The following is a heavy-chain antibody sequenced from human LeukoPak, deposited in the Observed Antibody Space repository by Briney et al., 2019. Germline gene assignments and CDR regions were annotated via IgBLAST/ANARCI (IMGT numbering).Heavy chain of an antibody. Sequence: PGGSLRLSCAASGFTFSSYAMSWVRQAPGKGLEWVSAISGSGGSTYYADSVKGRFTISRHNSKNTLYLQMNSLRAEDTAVYYCANTGYSSGWYSFDYWGQGTLVTVSS. CDR3: ANTGYSSGWYSFDY. CDR2: ISGSGGST. J-gene: IGHJ4*02. V-gene: IGHV3-23*01. D-gene: IGHD6-19*01. CDR1: GFTFSSYA.